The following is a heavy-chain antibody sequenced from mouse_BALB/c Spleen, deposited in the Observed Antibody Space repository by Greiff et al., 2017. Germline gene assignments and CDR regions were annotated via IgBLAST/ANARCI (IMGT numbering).Heavy chain of an antibody. D-gene: IGHD1-1*02. V-gene: IGHV3-6*02. CDR3: ARYYGGYFDV. J-gene: IGHJ1*01. CDR1: GYSITSGYY. CDR2: ISYDGSN. Sequence: EVQLQQSGPGLVKPSQSLSLTCSVTGYSITSGYYWNWIRQFPGNKLEWMGYISYDGSNNYNPSLKNRISITRDTSKNQFFLKLNSVTTEDTATYYCARYYGGYFDVWGAGTTVTVSS.